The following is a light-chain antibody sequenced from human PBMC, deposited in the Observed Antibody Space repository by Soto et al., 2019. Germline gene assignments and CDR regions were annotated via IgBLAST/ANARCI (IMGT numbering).Light chain of an antibody. CDR2: FGS. Sequence: VMTQSPLFLPVTPGEPASISCRSSQSLLHSNGHNYLYWYLQKPGQSPQLLIHFGSNRASGVAARLSGGEGCTELSMQISRVEAADVGIYYCMQDIQTHPYTFGQGTKVDIK. J-gene: IGKJ2*01. CDR3: MQDIQTHPYT. V-gene: IGKV2-28*01. CDR1: QSLLHSNGHNY.